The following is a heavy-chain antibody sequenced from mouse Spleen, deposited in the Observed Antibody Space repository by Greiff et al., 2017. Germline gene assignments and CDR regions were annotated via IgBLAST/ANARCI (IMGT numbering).Heavy chain of an antibody. J-gene: IGHJ3*01. D-gene: IGHD2-4*01. V-gene: IGHV5-9-1*01. Sequence: EVMLVESGGGLVKPGGSLKLSCAASGFTFSSYAMSWVRQTPEKRLEWVATISSGGSYTYYQDSVKGRFTISRDNAKNTLYLQMSSLRSEDTAMYYCARHEDYRFAYWGQGTLVTVSA. CDR2: ISSGGSYT. CDR3: ARHEDYRFAY. CDR1: GFTFSSYA.